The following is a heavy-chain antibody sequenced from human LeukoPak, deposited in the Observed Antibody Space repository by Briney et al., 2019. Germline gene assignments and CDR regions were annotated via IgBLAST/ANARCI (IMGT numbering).Heavy chain of an antibody. D-gene: IGHD3-10*01. Sequence: GGSLRLSCVASEFTFKIYAMHWIRQAPGKGLEWAAVIWHDGDTKYYADSVKGRFTVSRDNSKNTVYLQMNSLRVEDTAVYYCAREGHGGCGELDGGESETPDFYNYGLDAWGQGTTVAVSS. CDR1: EFTFKIYA. CDR3: AREGHGGCGELDGGESETPDFYNYGLDA. J-gene: IGHJ6*02. CDR2: IWHDGDTK. V-gene: IGHV3-33*01.